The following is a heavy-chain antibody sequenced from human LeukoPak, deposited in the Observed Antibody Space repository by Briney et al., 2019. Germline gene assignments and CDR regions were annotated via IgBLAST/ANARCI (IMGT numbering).Heavy chain of an antibody. CDR1: GGSISRYY. CDR3: ASLRSGYFQH. D-gene: IGHD4-17*01. J-gene: IGHJ1*01. V-gene: IGHV4-59*01. CDR2: LYYSGST. Sequence: PSESLSLTCTVSGGSISRYYWSWIRQPPGKGLEWVGYLYYSGSTNYNPSLKSRVTISVDTSKNQFSLTLSSVTAADTAVYYCASLRSGYFQHWGQGTLVTVSS.